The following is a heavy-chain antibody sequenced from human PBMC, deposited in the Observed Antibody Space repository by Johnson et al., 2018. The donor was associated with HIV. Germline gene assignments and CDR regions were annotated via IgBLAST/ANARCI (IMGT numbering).Heavy chain of an antibody. CDR1: GFTFSNAW. J-gene: IGHJ3*02. D-gene: IGHD2-21*01. V-gene: IGHV3-15*01. CDR3: TTDYIVVGAFDI. CDR2: VKSKTDGGTI. Sequence: VQLVESGGGSVKSGGSLRVSCAASGFTFSNAWMSWVRQAPGKGLEWVGRVKSKTDGGTIDYATPVKGRFTISRDDSKNTLYLQMNSLKTEDTAMYYGTTDYIVVGAFDIWGQGTMVTVSS.